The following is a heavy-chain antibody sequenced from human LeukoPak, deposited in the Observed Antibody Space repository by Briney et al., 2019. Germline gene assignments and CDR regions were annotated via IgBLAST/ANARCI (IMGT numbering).Heavy chain of an antibody. CDR2: ISSSGSTI. J-gene: IGHJ6*04. CDR3: AREVYYYGSGSYSYYYGMDV. D-gene: IGHD3-10*01. CDR1: GFTFSSYE. V-gene: IGHV3-48*03. Sequence: QPGGSLRLSCAASGFTFSSYEMNWVRQAPGKGLEWVSYISSSGSTIYYADSVEGRFTISRDNAKNSLYLQMNSLRAEDTAVYYCAREVYYYGSGSYSYYYGMDVWGKGTTVTVSS.